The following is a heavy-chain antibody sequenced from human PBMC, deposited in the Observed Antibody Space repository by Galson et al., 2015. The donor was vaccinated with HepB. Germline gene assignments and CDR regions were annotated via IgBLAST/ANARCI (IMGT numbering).Heavy chain of an antibody. D-gene: IGHD6-13*01. CDR3: ARDRPPGIAAAGSFQY. CDR2: ISINTNYK. V-gene: IGHV3-21*01. Sequence: SLRLSCAGSGFTFSSYNMNWVRQAPGKGLEWVSSISINTNYKYYADSVKGRFTISRDNAKNSLYLQMNSLRAEDTAVYYCARDRPPGIAAAGSFQYWGQGTLVTVSS. J-gene: IGHJ1*01. CDR1: GFTFSSYN.